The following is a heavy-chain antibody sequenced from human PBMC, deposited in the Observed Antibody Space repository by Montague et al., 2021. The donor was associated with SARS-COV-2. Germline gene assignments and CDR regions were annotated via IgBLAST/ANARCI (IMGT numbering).Heavy chain of an antibody. V-gene: IGHV4-34*01. D-gene: IGHD3-22*01. CDR2: IKQSGST. Sequence: SETLSLTCGVYGGSFGDDHWSWIRQPPGKGLEWIGDIKQSGSTNXNPSLKSRVTISVDTSRNQFSLKLTSVTAADTAVYFCARGHLSASMIVVVFTSASYYFDYWGQGALVTVSS. CDR1: GGSFGDDH. CDR3: ARGHLSASMIVVVFTSASYYFDY. J-gene: IGHJ4*02.